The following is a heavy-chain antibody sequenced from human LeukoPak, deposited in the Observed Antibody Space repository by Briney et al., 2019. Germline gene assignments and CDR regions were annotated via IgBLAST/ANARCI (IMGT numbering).Heavy chain of an antibody. D-gene: IGHD3-22*01. CDR3: AKAYYYDSSGYYPIDAFDI. CDR1: GFTFSSYA. Sequence: PGGSLRLSCAASGFTFSSYAMSWVRQAPGKGLEWVSAISGSGGSTYYADSVKGRFTISRDNSKNTLYLQMNSLRAEDTAVYYCAKAYYYDSSGYYPIDAFDIWGQGTMVTVSS. V-gene: IGHV3-23*01. J-gene: IGHJ3*02. CDR2: ISGSGGST.